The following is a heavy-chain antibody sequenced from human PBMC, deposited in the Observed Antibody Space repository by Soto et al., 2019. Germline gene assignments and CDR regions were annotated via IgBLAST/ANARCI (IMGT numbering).Heavy chain of an antibody. CDR1: GFTFSNYA. Sequence: EVQLLESGGGLVQPGGSLRLSCAASGFTFSNYAMTWVRQAPGKGLEWVSVITGSGGGTYFVDSVKGRFTISGDNSKNTVYLQMNSLRAEDTAVYYCAKRPLTAAGFDYWGPGTLVTVSS. D-gene: IGHD6-13*01. V-gene: IGHV3-23*01. J-gene: IGHJ4*02. CDR3: AKRPLTAAGFDY. CDR2: ITGSGGGT.